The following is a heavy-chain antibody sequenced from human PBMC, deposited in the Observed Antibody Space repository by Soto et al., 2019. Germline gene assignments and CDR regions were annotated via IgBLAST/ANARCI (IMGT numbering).Heavy chain of an antibody. V-gene: IGHV4-39*07. CDR3: ARGADIVVVPAAMASDRHYYMDV. D-gene: IGHD2-2*01. J-gene: IGHJ6*03. CDR1: GGSISSSSYY. CDR2: IYYSGST. Sequence: SETLSLTCTVSGGSISSSSYYWGWIRQPPGKGLEWIGRIYYSGSTNYNPSLKSRVTISVDTSKNQFSLKLSSVTAADTAVYYCARGADIVVVPAAMASDRHYYMDVWGKGTTVTVSS.